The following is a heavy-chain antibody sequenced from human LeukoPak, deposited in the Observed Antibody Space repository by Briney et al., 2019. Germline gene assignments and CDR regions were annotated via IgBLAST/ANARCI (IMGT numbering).Heavy chain of an antibody. J-gene: IGHJ4*02. CDR1: GFTFSSYG. V-gene: IGHV3-30*18. CDR3: AKGARVRYFDWFDY. Sequence: GGSLRLSCAASGFTFSSYGMHWVRQAPGKGLEWVAIITYDGRRKYYGDSVKGRIAISRDNSKNTLYLQMNSLRAEDTAVYYCAKGARVRYFDWFDYWGQGTLVTVSS. D-gene: IGHD3-9*01. CDR2: ITYDGRRK.